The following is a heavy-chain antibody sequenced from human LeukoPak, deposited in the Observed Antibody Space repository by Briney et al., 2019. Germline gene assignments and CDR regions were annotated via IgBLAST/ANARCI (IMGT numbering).Heavy chain of an antibody. CDR1: GYSISSGYF. CDR2: IYLSGST. Sequence: SETLSLTCTVSGYSISSGYFWGWIRQSPGKGLEWIGNIYLSGSTEYNPSLKSRVTISVDTSKNQFSLKLSSATAADTAVYYCARETTVTYDNWGQGTLVTVSS. CDR3: ARETTVTYDN. D-gene: IGHD4-17*01. V-gene: IGHV4-38-2*02. J-gene: IGHJ4*02.